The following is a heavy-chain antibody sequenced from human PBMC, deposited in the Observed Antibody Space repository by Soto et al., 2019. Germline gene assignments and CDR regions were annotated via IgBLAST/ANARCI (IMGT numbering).Heavy chain of an antibody. Sequence: ASVKVSCKASGYTFTGYYMHWVRQAPGQGLEWMGWINPNSGGTNYAQKFQGRVTMTRDTSISTAYMELSRLRSDDTAVYYCARDGRYSSGWYDFDPWGHGTLVTVSS. CDR2: INPNSGGT. V-gene: IGHV1-2*02. J-gene: IGHJ5*02. CDR3: ARDGRYSSGWYDFDP. D-gene: IGHD6-19*01. CDR1: GYTFTGYY.